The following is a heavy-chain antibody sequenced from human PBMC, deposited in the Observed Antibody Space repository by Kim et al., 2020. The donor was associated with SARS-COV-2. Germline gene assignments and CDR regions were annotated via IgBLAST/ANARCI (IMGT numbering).Heavy chain of an antibody. J-gene: IGHJ4*02. CDR3: ARDPASDFGVVIGEFDY. Sequence: VKGRFTISRDNAKNSLYLQMNSLRAEDTAVYYCARDPASDFGVVIGEFDYWGQGTLVTVSS. D-gene: IGHD3-3*01. V-gene: IGHV3-11*01.